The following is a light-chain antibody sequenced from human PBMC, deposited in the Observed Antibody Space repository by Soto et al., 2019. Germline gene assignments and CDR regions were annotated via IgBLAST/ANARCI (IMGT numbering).Light chain of an antibody. CDR2: AAS. CDR1: QGISNY. J-gene: IGKJ4*01. V-gene: IGKV1-27*01. Sequence: DIQMTQSLSSLSASVGDRVTITCRASQGISNYLAWYQQKPGKVPKLLIYAASALQSGVPSRFSGSGSGTDFNLTINTLKPEDVENYYCQKYNGGPLTFGGGTKV. CDR3: QKYNGGPLT.